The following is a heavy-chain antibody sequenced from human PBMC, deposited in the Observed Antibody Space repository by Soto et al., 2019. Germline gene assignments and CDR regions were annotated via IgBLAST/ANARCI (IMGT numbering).Heavy chain of an antibody. V-gene: IGHV4-4*02. Sequence: PSETLSLTCAVSGGSISSSNWWSWVRQPPGKGLEWIGEIYHSGSTNYNPSLKSRVTISVDKSKNQFSLKLSSVTAADTAVYYCARENSPYYDSSGYSYFDYWGQGTLVTVS. CDR2: IYHSGST. CDR1: GGSISSSNW. D-gene: IGHD3-22*01. J-gene: IGHJ4*02. CDR3: ARENSPYYDSSGYSYFDY.